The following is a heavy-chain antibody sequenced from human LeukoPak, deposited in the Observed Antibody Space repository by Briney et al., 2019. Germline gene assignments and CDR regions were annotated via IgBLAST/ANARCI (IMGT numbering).Heavy chain of an antibody. V-gene: IGHV3-23*01. CDR3: AKDRDIVATVNDY. CDR2: ISGSGGST. J-gene: IGHJ4*02. Sequence: GGSLRLSCAASGFTFSSYALSWVRQAPGKGLEWVSAISGSGGSTHYADSVKGRFTISRDNSKNTLYLQMNSLRAEDTAVYYCAKDRDIVATVNDYWGQGTLVTVSS. D-gene: IGHD5-12*01. CDR1: GFTFSSYA.